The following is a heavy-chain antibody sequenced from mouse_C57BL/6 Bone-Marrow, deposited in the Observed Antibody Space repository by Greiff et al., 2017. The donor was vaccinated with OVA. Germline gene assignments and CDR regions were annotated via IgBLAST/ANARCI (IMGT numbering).Heavy chain of an antibody. CDR2: IDPSDSYT. CDR3: ARGAHYYGSMDY. J-gene: IGHJ4*01. V-gene: IGHV1-69*01. D-gene: IGHD1-2*01. Sequence: VQLQQPGAELVMPGASVKLSCKASGYTFTSYWMHWVKQRPGQGLEWIGEIDPSDSYTNYNQKFKGKSTLTVDKSSSTAYMQLSSLTSEDSAVYYCARGAHYYGSMDYWGQGTSVTVSS. CDR1: GYTFTSYW.